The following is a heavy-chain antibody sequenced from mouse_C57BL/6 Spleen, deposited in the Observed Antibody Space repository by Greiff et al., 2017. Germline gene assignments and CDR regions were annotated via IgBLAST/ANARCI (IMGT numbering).Heavy chain of an antibody. J-gene: IGHJ1*03. CDR1: GYAFSSSW. CDR2: IYPGDGDT. CDR3: GRIKRYFDV. D-gene: IGHD2-4*01. Sequence: VQLQQSGAELVKPGASVKISCKASGYAFSSSWMNWVKQRPGKGLEWIGRIYPGDGDTNYNGKFKGKATLTADKSSSTAYMQLSSLTSEDSAVYYCGRIKRYFDVWGKGTTVTVSA. V-gene: IGHV1-82*01.